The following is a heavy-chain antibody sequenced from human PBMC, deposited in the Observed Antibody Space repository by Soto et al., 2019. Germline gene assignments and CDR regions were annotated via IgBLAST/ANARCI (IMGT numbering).Heavy chain of an antibody. CDR1: GGTFSSYT. CDR3: SRESGYCSCGSCQIDGPIYY. CDR2: IIPILGIA. D-gene: IGHD2-15*01. J-gene: IGHJ4*01. V-gene: IGHV1-69*08. Sequence: QVQLVQSGAEVKKPGSSVKVSCKASGGTFSSYTISWVRPAPGQGLEWMGRIIPILGIANYVQKFQARVTITANNSTSTAYMELSSLLSEDTAVYYCSRESGYCSCGSCQIDGPIYYWGHETRVVVSS.